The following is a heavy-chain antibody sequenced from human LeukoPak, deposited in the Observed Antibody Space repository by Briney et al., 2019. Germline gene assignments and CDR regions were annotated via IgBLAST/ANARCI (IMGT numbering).Heavy chain of an antibody. J-gene: IGHJ5*02. CDR2: IYYSGST. Sequence: SETLSLTCTVSGGSISSHYWSWIRQPPGKRLEWVGYIYYSGSTNYNPSLKSRVTISVDTSKNQFSLKLSSVTAADTAVYYCARDQNFFSNGRDNWFDPWGQGTLVTVSS. CDR3: ARDQNFFSNGRDNWFDP. CDR1: GGSISSHY. V-gene: IGHV4-59*11. D-gene: IGHD6-19*01.